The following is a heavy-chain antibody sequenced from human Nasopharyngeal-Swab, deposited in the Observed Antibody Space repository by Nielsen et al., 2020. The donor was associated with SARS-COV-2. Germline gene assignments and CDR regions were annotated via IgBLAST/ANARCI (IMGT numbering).Heavy chain of an antibody. CDR2: INAGNGNT. V-gene: IGHV1-3*01. CDR1: GYAFTSYA. CDR3: ARQVVGYSSDWFDP. Sequence: ASVKVSCKASGYAFTSYAMHWVRQAPGQRLEWMGWINAGNGNTKYSQKFQGRVTITRDTSASTAYMELSSLRSEDTAVYYCARQVVGYSSDWFDPWGQGTLVTVSS. D-gene: IGHD5-18*01. J-gene: IGHJ5*02.